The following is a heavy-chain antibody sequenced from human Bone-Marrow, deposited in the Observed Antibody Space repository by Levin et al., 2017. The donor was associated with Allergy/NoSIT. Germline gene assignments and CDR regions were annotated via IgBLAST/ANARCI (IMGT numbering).Heavy chain of an antibody. CDR3: AKDGPNWGRETDS. D-gene: IGHD7-27*01. CDR1: GFSFSTYG. J-gene: IGHJ4*02. CDR2: TWHDESTK. Sequence: GESLKISCAASGFSFSTYGMHWVRQAPGKGPEWVGVTWHDESTKYYADSVKGRFTISRDNSKNTLYLQMNSLRAEDTAIYYCAKDGPNWGRETDSWGQGTLVTVSS. V-gene: IGHV3-33*06.